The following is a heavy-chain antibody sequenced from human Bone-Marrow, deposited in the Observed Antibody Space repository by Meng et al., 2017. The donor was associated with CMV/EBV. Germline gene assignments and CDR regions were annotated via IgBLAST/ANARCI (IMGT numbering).Heavy chain of an antibody. D-gene: IGHD2-2*01. CDR3: AVSAGAPASLDY. J-gene: IGHJ4*02. CDR1: GGSVSSGSYY. V-gene: IGHV3-72*01. CDR2: SRNKPNSYTT. Sequence: GGSLRLSCTVSGGSVSSGSYYWSWIRQAPGKGLEWVGRSRNKPNSYTTEYAASVKGRFTTSRDDSKNSVLLQMSSLKTEETAVYYCAVSAGAPASLDYWGQGTLVTVSS.